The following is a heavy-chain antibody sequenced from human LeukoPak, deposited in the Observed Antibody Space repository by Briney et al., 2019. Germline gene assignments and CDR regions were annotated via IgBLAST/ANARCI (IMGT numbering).Heavy chain of an antibody. Sequence: ASVKVSCKASGYTFTNIDINWVRQTTGQGIEWMGWVSPDSGDTGYAPNFRGRVTMTTDTSINTAYMELTSLTSEDTAIYYCTRGRAAGDWGQGTLVTVSS. CDR1: GYTFTNID. CDR2: VSPDSGDT. CDR3: TRGRAAGD. V-gene: IGHV1-8*01. D-gene: IGHD6-19*01. J-gene: IGHJ4*02.